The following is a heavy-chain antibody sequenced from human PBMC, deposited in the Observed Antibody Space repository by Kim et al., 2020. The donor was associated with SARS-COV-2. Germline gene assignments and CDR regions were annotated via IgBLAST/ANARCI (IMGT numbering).Heavy chain of an antibody. D-gene: IGHD1-26*01. V-gene: IGHV3-21*04. Sequence: GGSLRLSCAASGFTFCSYSMNWVRQAPGKGLEWVSSISSSSSYIYYADSVKGRFTISRDNAKNSLYLQMNSLRAEDTAVYYCARGGGSYPTSFFDYWGQGTLVTVSS. CDR3: ARGGGSYPTSFFDY. CDR1: GFTFCSYS. J-gene: IGHJ4*02. CDR2: ISSSSSYI.